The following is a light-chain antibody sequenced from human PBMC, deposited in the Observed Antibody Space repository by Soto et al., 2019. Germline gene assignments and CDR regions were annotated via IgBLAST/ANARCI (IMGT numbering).Light chain of an antibody. V-gene: IGLV2-14*02. CDR1: SSDVGSYNL. CDR3: SSYTTTDPYV. CDR2: EVS. J-gene: IGLJ1*01. Sequence: QSALTQPASVSGSPGQSITISCTGTSSDVGSYNLVSWYQQHPGKAPKLMIYEVSNRPSGVSDRFSGSKSGTTASLTISGLQAEDEADYYCSSYTTTDPYVFGTGTKLTVL.